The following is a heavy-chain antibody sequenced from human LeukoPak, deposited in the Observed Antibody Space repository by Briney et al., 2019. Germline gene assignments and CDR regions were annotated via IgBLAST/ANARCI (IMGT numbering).Heavy chain of an antibody. CDR3: ARDDCSSISCYHNWFDP. V-gene: IGHV3-7*01. CDR2: IKQDGSEK. D-gene: IGHD2-2*01. Sequence: GGSLSLSCAASGFTFSSYWMSWVRQAPGKGLEWVANIKQDGSEKYYVDSVKGRFTISRDNAKNSLYLQMNSLRAEDTAVYYCARDDCSSISCYHNWFDPWGQGTLSPSPQ. CDR1: GFTFSSYW. J-gene: IGHJ5*02.